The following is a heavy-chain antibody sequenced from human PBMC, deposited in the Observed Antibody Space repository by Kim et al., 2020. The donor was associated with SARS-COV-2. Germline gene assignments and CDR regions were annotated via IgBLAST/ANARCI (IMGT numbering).Heavy chain of an antibody. CDR3: AKPHYYYGSGSYYNA. CDR2: ISGSGGST. CDR1: GFTFSSYA. J-gene: IGHJ5*02. Sequence: GGSLRLSCAASGFTFSSYAMSWVRQAPGKGLEWVSAISGSGGSTYYADSVKGRFTISRDNSKNTLYLQMNSLRAEDTAVYYCAKPHYYYGSGSYYNAWGQGTLVTVSS. D-gene: IGHD3-10*01. V-gene: IGHV3-23*01.